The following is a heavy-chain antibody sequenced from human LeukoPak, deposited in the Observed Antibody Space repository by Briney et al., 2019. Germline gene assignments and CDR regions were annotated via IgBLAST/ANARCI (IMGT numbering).Heavy chain of an antibody. V-gene: IGHV4-39*07. Sequence: SETLSLTCTVSGGSISSSSYYWGWIRQPPGKGLEWIGSIYYSGSTYYNPSLKSRVTISVDTSKNQFSLKLSSVTAADTAVYYCARGPPTMIVVVINISWFDPWGRGTLVTVSS. CDR2: IYYSGST. CDR3: ARGPPTMIVVVINISWFDP. D-gene: IGHD3-22*01. CDR1: GGSISSSSYY. J-gene: IGHJ5*02.